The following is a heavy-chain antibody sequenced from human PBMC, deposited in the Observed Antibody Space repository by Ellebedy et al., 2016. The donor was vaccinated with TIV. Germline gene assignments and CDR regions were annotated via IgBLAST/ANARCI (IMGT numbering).Heavy chain of an antibody. V-gene: IGHV1-18*01. CDR1: GYTFTSYG. Sequence: ASVKVSXXASGYTFTSYGISWVRQAPGQGLEWMGWISAYNGNTNYAQKLQGRVTMTTDTSTSTAYMELRSLRSDDTAVYYCARDYSSGWTFSPWGQGTLVTVSS. CDR2: ISAYNGNT. J-gene: IGHJ5*02. CDR3: ARDYSSGWTFSP. D-gene: IGHD6-19*01.